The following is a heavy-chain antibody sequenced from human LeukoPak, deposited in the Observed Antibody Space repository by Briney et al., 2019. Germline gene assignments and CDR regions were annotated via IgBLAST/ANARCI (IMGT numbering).Heavy chain of an antibody. CDR2: SNDSGGT. CDR3: AVSAAALFDP. Sequence: PSETLSLTCAVYGGTFSGYYWSWIRQPPGKRLEWVGESNDSGGTNYNPSLKSRVTISADKSKNQFSLKLSSVTAADTAVYYCAVSAAALFDPWGQGTLVTVSS. V-gene: IGHV4-34*08. CDR1: GGTFSGYY. J-gene: IGHJ5*02. D-gene: IGHD6-13*01.